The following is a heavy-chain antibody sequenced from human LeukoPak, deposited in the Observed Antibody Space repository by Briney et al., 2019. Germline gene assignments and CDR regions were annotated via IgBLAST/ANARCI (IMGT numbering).Heavy chain of an antibody. CDR1: GGSISSSSYY. CDR3: ARGPYSYDSSGAFDI. J-gene: IGHJ3*02. D-gene: IGHD3-22*01. Sequence: SSETLSLTCTVSGGSISSSSYYWGWIRQPPGKGLEWIGSIYYSGSTYYNPSLKSRVTISVDTSENQFSLKLSSVTAADTAVYFSARGPYSYDSSGAFDIWGQGTMVTVSS. V-gene: IGHV4-39*07. CDR2: IYYSGST.